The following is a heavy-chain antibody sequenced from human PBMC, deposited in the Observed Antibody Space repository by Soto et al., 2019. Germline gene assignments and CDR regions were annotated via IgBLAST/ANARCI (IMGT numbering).Heavy chain of an antibody. Sequence: PGGSLRLSCAASGFTFSSYGMHWVRQAPEKGLEWISYIRSSNSNIQYADSVKGRFTISIDTAKNTLYLQMNSLRDEDTAVYYCARDHAYAFDSWGQGTMVTVSS. J-gene: IGHJ3*02. CDR3: ARDHAYAFDS. CDR1: GFTFSSYG. V-gene: IGHV3-48*02. CDR2: IRSSNSNI.